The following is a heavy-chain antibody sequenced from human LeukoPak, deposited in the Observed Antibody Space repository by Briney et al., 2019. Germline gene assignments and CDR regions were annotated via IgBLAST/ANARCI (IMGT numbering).Heavy chain of an antibody. CDR2: ISSSGTTI. Sequence: QPGGSLRLSCAASGFTFSSYEMNWVRQAPGKGLEWVSYISSSGTTIYYADSVKGRFTISRDNAKNSLYLQMNSLRAEDTAVYYCARPDGDYYYGSGSCFHYWGQGTLVTVSS. D-gene: IGHD3-10*01. V-gene: IGHV3-48*03. CDR3: ARPDGDYYYGSGSCFHY. J-gene: IGHJ4*02. CDR1: GFTFSSYE.